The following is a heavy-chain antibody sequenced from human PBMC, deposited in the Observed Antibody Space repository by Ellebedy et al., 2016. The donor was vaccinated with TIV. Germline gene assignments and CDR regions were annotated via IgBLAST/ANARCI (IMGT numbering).Heavy chain of an antibody. V-gene: IGHV3-66*01. J-gene: IGHJ3*02. D-gene: IGHD5-24*01. Sequence: PGGSLRLSCAASGFTVSSNYMSWVRQAPGKGLEWVSVFFSGGNTYYADSVKGRFIISRDNSETTLYLHMNSLRGEDTAVYYCAEMGVRVPDAFDIWGQGTMVTVSS. CDR2: FFSGGNT. CDR3: AEMGVRVPDAFDI. CDR1: GFTVSSNY.